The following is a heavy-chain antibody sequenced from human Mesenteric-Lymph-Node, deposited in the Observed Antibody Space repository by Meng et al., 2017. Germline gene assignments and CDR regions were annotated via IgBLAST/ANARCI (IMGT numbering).Heavy chain of an antibody. CDR3: ARDLGVATSIAGFVY. Sequence: QVQLQESGPGLVKPSQTLSLICTVSGGSISSGDYYWSCIRQPPGKGLECIGYIYYSGSTYYNPSLKSRVTISVDTSKNQFSLRLSSVTAADTAVYYCARDLGVATSIAGFVYWGQGTLVTVSS. CDR2: IYYSGST. V-gene: IGHV4-30-4*01. CDR1: GGSISSGDYY. D-gene: IGHD5-12*01. J-gene: IGHJ4*02.